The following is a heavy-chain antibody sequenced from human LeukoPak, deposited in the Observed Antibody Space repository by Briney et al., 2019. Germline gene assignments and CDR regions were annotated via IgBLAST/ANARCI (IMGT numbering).Heavy chain of an antibody. CDR2: INSGGTT. CDR1: GFTFSSYA. V-gene: IGHV3-23*01. CDR3: AKDRSTVTTYIPWFDP. D-gene: IGHD4-17*01. Sequence: GGSLRLSCAASGFTFSSYAVNWVRQAPGKGLEWVSTINSGGTTYYADSVKGRFTSSRDNSKNTLYLQMNGLRVEDTAVYYCAKDRSTVTTYIPWFDPWGQGTLVTVSS. J-gene: IGHJ5*02.